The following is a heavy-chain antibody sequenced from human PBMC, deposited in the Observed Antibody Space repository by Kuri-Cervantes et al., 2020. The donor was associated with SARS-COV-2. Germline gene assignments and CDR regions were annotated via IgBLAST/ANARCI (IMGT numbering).Heavy chain of an antibody. J-gene: IGHJ4*02. Sequence: ESLKISCTVSGGSISSYYWSWIRQPPGKGLEWIGYTYYSGSTNYNPSLKSRVTISVDTSKNQFSLKLSSVTAADTAVYYCARDGGSSWDFDYWGQGTLVTVSS. CDR1: GGSISSYY. CDR3: ARDGGSSWDFDY. V-gene: IGHV4-59*01. CDR2: TYYSGST. D-gene: IGHD6-13*01.